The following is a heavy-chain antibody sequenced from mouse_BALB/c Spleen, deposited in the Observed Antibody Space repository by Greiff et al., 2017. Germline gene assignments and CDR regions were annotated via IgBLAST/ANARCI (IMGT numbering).Heavy chain of an antibody. CDR3: AREGLRYYAMDY. CDR1: GFTFSSYA. D-gene: IGHD2-2*01. V-gene: IGHV5-6-5*01. Sequence: EVKLMESGGGLVKPGGSLKLSCAASGFTFSSYAMSWVRQTPEKRLEWVASISSGGSTYYPDSVKGRFTISRDNARNILYLQMSSLRSEDTAMYYCAREGLRYYAMDYWGQGTSVTVSS. CDR2: ISSGGST. J-gene: IGHJ4*01.